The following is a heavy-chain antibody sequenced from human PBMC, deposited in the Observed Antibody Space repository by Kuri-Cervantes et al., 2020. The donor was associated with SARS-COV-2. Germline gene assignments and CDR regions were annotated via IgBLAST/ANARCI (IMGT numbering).Heavy chain of an antibody. CDR3: ASGVVGYCTNGVCYRPYYYGMDV. V-gene: IGHV4-39*01. J-gene: IGHJ6*02. CDR2: IYYSGST. D-gene: IGHD2-8*01. CDR1: GGSISSSSYY. Sequence: LRLSCTVSGGSISSSSYYWGWIRQPPGKGLEWIGSIYYSGSTYYNPSLKSRVTISVDTSKNQFSLKLSSVTAADTAVYYCASGVVGYCTNGVCYRPYYYGMDVCGQGTTVTVSS.